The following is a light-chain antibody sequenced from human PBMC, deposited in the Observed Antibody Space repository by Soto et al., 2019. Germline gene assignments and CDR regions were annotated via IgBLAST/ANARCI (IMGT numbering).Light chain of an antibody. Sequence: DIHMTQSPSSLSASLGDRVTITCQASQDISNYLNWYQQKPGKAPKLLIYDASTLQSGVPSRFSGSGSGTDFTLTISSLQPEDFATYYCQQSYSTPRTFGQGTKVDIK. CDR1: QDISNY. V-gene: IGKV1-39*01. J-gene: IGKJ1*01. CDR3: QQSYSTPRT. CDR2: DAS.